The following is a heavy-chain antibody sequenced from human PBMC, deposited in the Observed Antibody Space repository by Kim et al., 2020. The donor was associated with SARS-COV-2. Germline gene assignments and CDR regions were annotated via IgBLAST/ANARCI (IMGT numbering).Heavy chain of an antibody. CDR1: GFTFSSYG. V-gene: IGHV3-30*03. CDR2: ISYDGSNK. D-gene: IGHD3-10*01. CDR3: AGDSGRGRSWNVDY. J-gene: IGHJ4*02. Sequence: GGSLRLSCAASGFTFSSYGMHWVRQAPGKGLEWVAVISYDGSNKYYADSVKGRFTISRDNSKNTLYLQMNSLRAEDTAVYYCAGDSGRGRSWNVDYWGQGILVTVSS.